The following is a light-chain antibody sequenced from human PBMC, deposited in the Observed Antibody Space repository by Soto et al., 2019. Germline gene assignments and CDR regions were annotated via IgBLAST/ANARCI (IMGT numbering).Light chain of an antibody. CDR3: QQYDGH. CDR1: QNIRNW. V-gene: IGKV1-5*01. Sequence: DTQMTQSPSIVSASVGDRVTNTCRASQNIRNWLAWYQQKPGKAPKVLIYGASNLESGVPSRFSGSGSGTEFTLTISSLQPDDFATYYCQQYDGHFGQGTKVDIK. CDR2: GAS. J-gene: IGKJ2*01.